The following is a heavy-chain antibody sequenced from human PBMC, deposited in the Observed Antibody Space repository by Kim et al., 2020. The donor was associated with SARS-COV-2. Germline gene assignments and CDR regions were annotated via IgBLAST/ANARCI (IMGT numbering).Heavy chain of an antibody. Sequence: ADSVKGRFTISRDNSKNTVYLQMNSLRVEDTAVYFCAKDRGGTGAVFDYWGQGTLVTVSS. D-gene: IGHD3-16*01. J-gene: IGHJ4*02. CDR3: AKDRGGTGAVFDY. V-gene: IGHV3-23*01.